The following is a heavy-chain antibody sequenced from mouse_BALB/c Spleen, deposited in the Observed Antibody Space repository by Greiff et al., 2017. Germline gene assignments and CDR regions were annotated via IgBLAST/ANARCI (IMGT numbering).Heavy chain of an antibody. V-gene: IGHV5-17*02. J-gene: IGHJ4*01. CDR2: ISSGSSTI. D-gene: IGHD3-1*01. CDR1: GFTFSSFG. Sequence: EVQLVESGGGLVRPGGSRKLSCAASGFTFSSFGMHWVRQAPEKGLEWVAYISSGSSTIYYADTVKGRFTISRDNPKNTLFLQMTSLRSEDTAMYYCARRARVGAMDYWGQGTSVTVSS. CDR3: ARRARVGAMDY.